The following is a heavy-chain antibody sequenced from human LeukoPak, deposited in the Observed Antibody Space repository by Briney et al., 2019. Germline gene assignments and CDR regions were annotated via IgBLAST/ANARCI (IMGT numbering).Heavy chain of an antibody. CDR3: ASYWIAAAGTFILPSNSYGTDA. CDR1: GYTFTSYG. J-gene: IGHJ6*02. V-gene: IGHV1-18*01. D-gene: IGHD6-13*01. Sequence: GASVKVSCKASGYTFTSYGISWVRQAPGQGLEWMGWISAYNGNTNYAQKLQGRVTMTTDTSTSTAYMELRSLRSDDTAVYNCASYWIAAAGTFILPSNSYGTDAWGQGTPVTVSS. CDR2: ISAYNGNT.